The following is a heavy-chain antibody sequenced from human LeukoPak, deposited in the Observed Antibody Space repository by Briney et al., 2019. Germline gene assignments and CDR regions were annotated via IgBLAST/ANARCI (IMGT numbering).Heavy chain of an antibody. V-gene: IGHV4-4*07. CDR2: IYTSGST. CDR3: ARVYYSNSYDYWYFDL. D-gene: IGHD6-13*01. CDR1: GGSISSYY. J-gene: IGHJ2*01. Sequence: SETLSLTCTVSGGSISSYYWSWIRQPAGEGLEWIGRIYTSGSTNYNPSLKSRVTMSVDTSKNQFSLKLSSVTAADTAVYYCARVYYSNSYDYWYFDLWGRGTLVTVSS.